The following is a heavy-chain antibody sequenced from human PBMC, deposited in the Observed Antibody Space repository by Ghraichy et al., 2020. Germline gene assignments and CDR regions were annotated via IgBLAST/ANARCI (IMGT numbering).Heavy chain of an antibody. V-gene: IGHV3-7*01. Sequence: ESLNISCAASGFTFSSYWMSWVRQAPGKGLEWVANIKQDGSEKYYVDSVKGRFTISKDNAKNSLYLQMNSLRAEDTAVYYCVRTSPGTPYWGQGTLVTVSS. CDR3: VRTSPGTPY. CDR1: GFTFSSYW. D-gene: IGHD3-10*01. J-gene: IGHJ4*02. CDR2: IKQDGSEK.